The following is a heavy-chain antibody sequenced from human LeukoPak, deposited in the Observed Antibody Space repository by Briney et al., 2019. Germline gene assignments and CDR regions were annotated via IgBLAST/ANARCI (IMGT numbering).Heavy chain of an antibody. CDR2: IRSKAYGGTT. V-gene: IGHV3-49*04. J-gene: IGHJ4*02. Sequence: PGGSLRLSCTASGFTFGDYAMSWVRQAPGKGLEWVGFIRSKAYGGTTEYAASVKGRFTISRDDSKSIAYLQMNSLKTEDTAVCYCTRDQYCGGDCYAFDYWGQGTLVTVSS. CDR3: TRDQYCGGDCYAFDY. CDR1: GFTFGDYA. D-gene: IGHD2-21*02.